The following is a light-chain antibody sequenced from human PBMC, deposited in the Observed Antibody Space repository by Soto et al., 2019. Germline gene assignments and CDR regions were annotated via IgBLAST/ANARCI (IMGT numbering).Light chain of an antibody. J-gene: IGLJ2*01. V-gene: IGLV3-21*02. Sequence: SYELTQSSSVSVAPGQTARITCGGNNIGSKRVHWYQHKPGQAPVLVVYNDNVRPSGIPERFSGSNSGNTATLIISRVEAGDDGEYYCQVWETRRDWVFGGGHKVTVL. CDR3: QVWETRRDWV. CDR1: NIGSKR. CDR2: NDN.